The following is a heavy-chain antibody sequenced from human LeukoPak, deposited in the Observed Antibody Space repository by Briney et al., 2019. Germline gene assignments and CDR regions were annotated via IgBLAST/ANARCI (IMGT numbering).Heavy chain of an antibody. Sequence: ASVTVSCKASGYTFTNYDITWVRQAPGQGLEWMGWISTYNGNTNYAQKLQGRITMTTDTSASTAYMELRSLRSDDTAVYYRARTTHGYSGYTFDYWGQGTLVTVSS. D-gene: IGHD5-12*01. J-gene: IGHJ4*02. V-gene: IGHV1-18*01. CDR3: ARTTHGYSGYTFDY. CDR1: GYTFTNYD. CDR2: ISTYNGNT.